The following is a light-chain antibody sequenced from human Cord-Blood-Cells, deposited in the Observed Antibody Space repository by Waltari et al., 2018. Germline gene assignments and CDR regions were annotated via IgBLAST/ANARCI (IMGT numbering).Light chain of an antibody. J-gene: IGKJ1*01. CDR2: GAS. CDR3: QQYVSSPQT. V-gene: IGKV3-20*01. Sequence: EIVLTQSPGTLSLSPGEIATLSCRASQSVSSSYLAWYQQKPGQAPRLLIYGASSRATGIPDRFSGSGSGTDFTLTSSRLEPEDFAVYYCQQYVSSPQTFGQGTKVEIK. CDR1: QSVSSSY.